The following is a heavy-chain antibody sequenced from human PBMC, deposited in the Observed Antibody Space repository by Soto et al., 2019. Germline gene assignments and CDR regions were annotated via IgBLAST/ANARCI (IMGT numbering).Heavy chain of an antibody. V-gene: IGHV3-49*04. CDR1: GFTFGDYA. D-gene: IGHD2-2*01. CDR2: IRSKAYGWTT. Sequence: GGSLRLSCTASGFTFGDYAMSWVRQAPGKGLEWVGFIRSKAYGWTTEYAASVKGRFTISRDDSKSIVYLQMNSLKTADTAVYYCTSGGVTAASESTVDYWGQGTLVTVSS. CDR3: TSGGVTAASESTVDY. J-gene: IGHJ4*02.